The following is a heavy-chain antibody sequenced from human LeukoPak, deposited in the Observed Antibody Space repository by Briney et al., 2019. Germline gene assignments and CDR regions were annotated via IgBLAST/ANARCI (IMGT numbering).Heavy chain of an antibody. V-gene: IGHV3-21*01. CDR2: ISSSSSYI. CDR1: GFSFRDYT. J-gene: IGHJ3*02. CDR3: ARAGDAFDI. Sequence: PGGSLRLSCAASGFSFRDYTMNWVRQAPGKGLEWVASISSSSSYIYFANSVRGRFSISRDNSKNTLYLQMNSLRAEDTATYYCARAGDAFDIWGQGTMVTVSS.